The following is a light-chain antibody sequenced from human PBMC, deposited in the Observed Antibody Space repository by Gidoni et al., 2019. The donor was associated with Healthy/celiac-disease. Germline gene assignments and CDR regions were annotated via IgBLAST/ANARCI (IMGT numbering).Light chain of an antibody. CDR2: GAS. V-gene: IGKV3-20*01. CDR1: QSVSSSY. J-gene: IGKJ2*01. CDR3: QQYGSSPRYT. Sequence: ESVLTQSPGTLSLSPGERATLSCRASQSVSSSYLAWYQQKPGQAPRLLIYGASSRATGIPDRFSGSGSGTDFTLTISRLEPEDFAVYYCQQYGSSPRYTFGQXTKLEIK.